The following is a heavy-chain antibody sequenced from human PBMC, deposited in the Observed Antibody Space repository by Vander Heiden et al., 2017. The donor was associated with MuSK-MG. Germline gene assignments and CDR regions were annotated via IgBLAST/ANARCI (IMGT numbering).Heavy chain of an antibody. J-gene: IGHJ6*03. D-gene: IGHD4-17*01. CDR1: DGSISSDS. Sequence: QVQLQESGPGLVKPSETLSLTCTVSDGSISSDSGAWIRQPPGKGLEWIGYISYSGSTIYNPSLESRVTISVDTSKNQFSLKLTSVTAADTAVYYCAREHSRVTSDDYYYYYMDVWGKGTTVTVSS. CDR3: AREHSRVTSDDYYYYYMDV. V-gene: IGHV4-59*01. CDR2: ISYSGST.